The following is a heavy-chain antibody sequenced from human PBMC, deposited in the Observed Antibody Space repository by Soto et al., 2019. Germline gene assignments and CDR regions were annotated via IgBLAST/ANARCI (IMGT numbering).Heavy chain of an antibody. CDR1: GYSFTSYW. Sequence: PGESLKISCKGSGYSFTSYWIGWLRQMPGKGLEWMGIIYPGDSDTRYSPSFQGQVTISADKSISTAYLQWSSLKASDTAMYYCARLYYYDSSGYQNYFDYWGQGTLVTVSS. CDR2: IYPGDSDT. J-gene: IGHJ4*02. V-gene: IGHV5-51*01. CDR3: ARLYYYDSSGYQNYFDY. D-gene: IGHD3-22*01.